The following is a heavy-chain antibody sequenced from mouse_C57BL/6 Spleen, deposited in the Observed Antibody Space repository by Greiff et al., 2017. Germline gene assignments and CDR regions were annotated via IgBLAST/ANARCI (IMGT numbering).Heavy chain of an antibody. CDR3: APYYSKGNFDY. CDR2: INPSSGYT. V-gene: IGHV1-7*01. D-gene: IGHD2-5*01. CDR1: GYTFTSYW. Sequence: QVQLQQSGAELAKPGASVKLSCKASGYTFTSYWMHWVKQRPGQGLEWIGYINPSSGYTKYNQKFKAKATLTADKSSSPAYMQLSSLTYEDSAVYYCAPYYSKGNFDYWGQGTTLTVSS. J-gene: IGHJ2*01.